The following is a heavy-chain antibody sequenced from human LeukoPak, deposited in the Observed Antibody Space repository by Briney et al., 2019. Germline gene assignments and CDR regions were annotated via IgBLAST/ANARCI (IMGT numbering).Heavy chain of an antibody. V-gene: IGHV4-59*01. Sequence: SVTLSLTCTVPGGSISSYYWSWTRHPPRQGREWIGYIYYSVSTNYNSSLKSRVTISVDTSKNQFSLQLSSATAADTAEYYCARTTEGGYSYGYFYYYYMDVWGKGTTVTISS. CDR1: GGSISSYY. J-gene: IGHJ6*03. D-gene: IGHD5-18*01. CDR3: ARTTEGGYSYGYFYYYYMDV. CDR2: IYYSVST.